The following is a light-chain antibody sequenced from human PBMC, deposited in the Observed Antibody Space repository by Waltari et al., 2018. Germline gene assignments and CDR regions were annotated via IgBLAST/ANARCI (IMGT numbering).Light chain of an antibody. V-gene: IGLV3-1*01. CDR1: KLGNTS. CDR3: QAWDSGTVV. Sequence: YELTQPPSVSVPPGQTASITCSADKLGNTSAYWYQQKSGQSPVLVIYKDDKRPSEMSERFSGSNSGNTATLTISGTQAMDEADYYCQAWDSGTVVFGGGTKLTVL. J-gene: IGLJ2*01. CDR2: KDD.